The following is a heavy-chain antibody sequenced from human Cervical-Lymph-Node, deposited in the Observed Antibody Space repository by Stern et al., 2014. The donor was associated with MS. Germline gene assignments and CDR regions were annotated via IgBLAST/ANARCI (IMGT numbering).Heavy chain of an antibody. J-gene: IGHJ6*02. D-gene: IGHD4-17*01. V-gene: IGHV3-21*02. CDR1: GFTFSRNS. Sequence: EVQLVESGGGLVKPGGSLRLSCATSGFTFSRNSMNWVRQAPGKRLEWVSSISSASTYIFYADSVKGRFTISRDNAKNSLYLQMNSLRAEDTAVYYCARDRGDNGDYVNYHDMDVWGPGTTVIVSS. CDR3: ARDRGDNGDYVNYHDMDV. CDR2: ISSASTYI.